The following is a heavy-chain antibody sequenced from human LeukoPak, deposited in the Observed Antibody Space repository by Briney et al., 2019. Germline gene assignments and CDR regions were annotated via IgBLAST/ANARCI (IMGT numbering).Heavy chain of an antibody. CDR1: GGSFSGYY. CDR2: INHSGST. V-gene: IGHV4-34*01. J-gene: IGHJ6*03. D-gene: IGHD3-10*01. Sequence: PSETLSLTCAVYGGSFSGYYWSWIRQPPGKGLEGIGEINHSGSTNYNPSLKSRVTISVDTSKNQFSLKLSSVTAADTAVYYCARSYGSGSYYYYYYYYMDVWGKGTTVTVSS. CDR3: ARSYGSGSYYYYYYYYMDV.